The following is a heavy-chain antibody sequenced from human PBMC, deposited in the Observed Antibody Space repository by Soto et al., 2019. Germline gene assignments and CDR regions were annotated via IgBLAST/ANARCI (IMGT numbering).Heavy chain of an antibody. CDR3: ASPKAAPKLKRYYYYGMDV. CDR1: GGTFSSYA. CDR2: IIPIFGTA. J-gene: IGHJ6*02. D-gene: IGHD6-13*01. Sequence: QVQLVQSGAEVKKPGSSVKVSCKASGGTFSSYAISWVRQAPGQGLEWMGGIIPIFGTANYAQKFQGRVTITADESTSTAYMELSSLRSEDTAVYYCASPKAAPKLKRYYYYGMDVWGQGTTVTVSS. V-gene: IGHV1-69*01.